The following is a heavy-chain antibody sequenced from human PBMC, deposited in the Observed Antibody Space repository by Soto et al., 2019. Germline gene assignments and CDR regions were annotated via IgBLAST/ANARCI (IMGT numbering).Heavy chain of an antibody. D-gene: IGHD6-19*01. Sequence: GASVKVSCKASGYTFTGYYMHWVRQAPGQGLEWMGWINPNSGGTNYAQKFQGWVTMTRDTSISTAYMELSRLRSDDTAVYYCARGGIAVAGTHRFDPWGQGTLVTVSS. CDR3: ARGGIAVAGTHRFDP. V-gene: IGHV1-2*04. CDR1: GYTFTGYY. J-gene: IGHJ5*02. CDR2: INPNSGGT.